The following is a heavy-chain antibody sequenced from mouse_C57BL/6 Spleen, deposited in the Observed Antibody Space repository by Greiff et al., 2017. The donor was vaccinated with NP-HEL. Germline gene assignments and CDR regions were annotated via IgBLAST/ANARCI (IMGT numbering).Heavy chain of an antibody. CDR1: GYTFTSYW. V-gene: IGHV1-52*01. CDR3: ARSDYGSKYYARDY. Sequence: QVQLQQPGAELVRPGSSVKLSCKASGYTFTSYWMHWVKQRPIQGLEWIGNIDPSDSETHYNQKFKDKATLTVDKSSSTAYMQLSSLTSEDSAVYYCARSDYGSKYYARDYWGQGTSVTVSS. J-gene: IGHJ4*01. CDR2: IDPSDSET. D-gene: IGHD1-1*01.